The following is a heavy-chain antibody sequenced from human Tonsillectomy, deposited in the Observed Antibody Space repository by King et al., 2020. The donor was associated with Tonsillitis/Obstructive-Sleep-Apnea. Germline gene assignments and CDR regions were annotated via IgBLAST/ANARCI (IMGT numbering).Heavy chain of an antibody. CDR2: INPNSGGT. J-gene: IGHJ3*02. CDR3: ARERGYSGYDYRAFDI. CDR1: GSTFTGYY. V-gene: IGHV1-2*06. D-gene: IGHD5-12*01. Sequence: QLVQSGAEVKKPGASVKVSCKASGSTFTGYYMHWVRQAPGQGLEWMGRINPNSGGTNYAQKFQGRVTMTRDTSISTAYMELSRLRSDDTAVYYCARERGYSGYDYRAFDIWGQGTMVTVSS.